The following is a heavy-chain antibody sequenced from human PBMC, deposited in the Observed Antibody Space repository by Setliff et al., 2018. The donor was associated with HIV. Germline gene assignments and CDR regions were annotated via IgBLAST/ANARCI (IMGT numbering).Heavy chain of an antibody. CDR2: IYYSGNT. CDR3: VRAEYSSSSDWFAP. V-gene: IGHV4-31*03. D-gene: IGHD6-6*01. J-gene: IGHJ5*02. CDR1: GGSISREGYY. Sequence: PSETLSLTCTVSGGSISREGYYWSWIRQHPGKGLEWIWYIYYSGNTYYSPSLKSRLTISVDTSKHQFSLKLRSVTAAETAVYYCVRAEYSSSSDWFAPWGQGALVTVSS.